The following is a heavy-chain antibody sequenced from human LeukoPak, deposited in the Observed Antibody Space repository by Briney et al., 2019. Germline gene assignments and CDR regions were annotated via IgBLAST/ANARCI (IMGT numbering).Heavy chain of an antibody. CDR3: AKDNNEYSSGWFYFDY. J-gene: IGHJ4*02. V-gene: IGHV3-48*03. Sequence: GGSLRLSCAASGFTFSSYEMNWVRQAPGKGLEWVSYISSSGSTIYYADSVKGRFTISRDNSKNTLYLQMNSLRAEDTAVYYCAKDNNEYSSGWFYFDYWGQGALVTVSS. CDR2: ISSSGSTI. CDR1: GFTFSSYE. D-gene: IGHD6-19*01.